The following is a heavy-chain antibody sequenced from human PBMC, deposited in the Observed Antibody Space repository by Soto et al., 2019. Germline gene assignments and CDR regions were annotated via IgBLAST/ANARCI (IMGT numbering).Heavy chain of an antibody. D-gene: IGHD3-22*01. CDR3: AKGYYYDSSGYHLPLDY. CDR2: ISGSGGST. J-gene: IGHJ4*02. Sequence: QPGGSLRLSCAASGFTFSSYAMSWVRQAPGKGLEWVSAISGSGGSTYYADSVKGRFTISRDNSKNTLYLQMNSLRAEDTAVYYCAKGYYYDSSGYHLPLDYWGQGTLVTVSS. V-gene: IGHV3-23*01. CDR1: GFTFSSYA.